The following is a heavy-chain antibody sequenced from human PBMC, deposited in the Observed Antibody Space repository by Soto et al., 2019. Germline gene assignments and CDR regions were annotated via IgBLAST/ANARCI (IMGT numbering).Heavy chain of an antibody. CDR3: ARVVVPAAIGGVNFDY. J-gene: IGHJ4*02. CDR2: ISYDGSNK. CDR1: GFTFSSYG. D-gene: IGHD2-2*01. Sequence: GGSLRLSCAASGFTFSSYGMHWVRQAPGKGLEWVAVISYDGSNKYYADSVKGRFTISRDNSKNTLYLQMNSLRAEDTAVYYCARVVVPAAIGGVNFDYWGQGTLVTVSS. V-gene: IGHV3-30*03.